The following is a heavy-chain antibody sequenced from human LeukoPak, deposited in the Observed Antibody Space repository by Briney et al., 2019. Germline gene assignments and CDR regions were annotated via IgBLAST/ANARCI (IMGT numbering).Heavy chain of an antibody. CDR3: ARHAFTIVVVPAATLGLAVGRFDP. D-gene: IGHD2-2*01. J-gene: IGHJ5*02. CDR1: GYSISSGYY. Sequence: SETLSLTCAVSGYSISSGYYWGWIRQPPGKGLEWIGSINHSGSTYYNPSLKSRVTISVDTSKNQFSLKLSSVIAADTAVYYCARHAFTIVVVPAATLGLAVGRFDPWGQGTLVTVSS. V-gene: IGHV4-38-2*01. CDR2: INHSGST.